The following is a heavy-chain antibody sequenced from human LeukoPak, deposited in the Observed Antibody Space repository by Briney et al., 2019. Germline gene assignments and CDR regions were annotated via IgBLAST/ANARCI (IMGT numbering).Heavy chain of an antibody. V-gene: IGHV5-51*01. Sequence: ESLKISCKGSGYSFTNYYIAWVRQMPGRGLEWLGIIYPGDSETRYSPSFQGQVTISADKSTAYLQWNSLKASDTAMYYCARQVRGSDAFDIWGQGTMVTVSS. CDR1: GYSFTNYY. CDR2: IYPGDSET. D-gene: IGHD5-12*01. CDR3: ARQVRGSDAFDI. J-gene: IGHJ3*02.